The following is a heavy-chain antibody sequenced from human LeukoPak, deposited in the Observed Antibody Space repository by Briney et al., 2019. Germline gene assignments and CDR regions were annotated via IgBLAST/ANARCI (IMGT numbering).Heavy chain of an antibody. CDR2: INHSGST. D-gene: IGHD2-8*01. CDR3: ARDVLGGFDY. V-gene: IGHV4-34*01. J-gene: IGHJ4*02. CDR1: GGSISSYY. Sequence: SETLSLTCTVSGGSISSYYWSWIRQPPGKGLEWIGEINHSGSTNYNPSLKSRVTISVDTSKNQFSLKLSSVTAADTAVYYCARDVLGGFDYWGQGTLVTVSS.